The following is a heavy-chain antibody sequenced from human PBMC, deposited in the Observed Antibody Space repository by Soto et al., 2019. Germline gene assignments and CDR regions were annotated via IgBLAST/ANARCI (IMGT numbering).Heavy chain of an antibody. CDR1: GGSFSGYY. D-gene: IGHD3-3*01. V-gene: IGHV4-34*01. J-gene: IGHJ5*02. CDR2: INHSGST. Sequence: NPSETLSLTCAVYGGSFSGYYWSWIRQPPGKGLEWIGEINHSGSTNYNPSLKSRVTISVDTSKNQFSLKLSSVTAADTAVYYCARGPFTIFGVVIIAVGWFDPWGQGTLVTVSS. CDR3: ARGPFTIFGVVIIAVGWFDP.